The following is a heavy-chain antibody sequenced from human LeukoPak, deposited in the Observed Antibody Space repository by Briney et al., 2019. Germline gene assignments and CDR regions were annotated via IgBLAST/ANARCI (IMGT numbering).Heavy chain of an antibody. CDR2: IRDSGET. D-gene: IGHD4-17*01. CDR3: ARDRAVTQDWVEFDP. J-gene: IGHJ5*02. CDR1: GFSVSNYY. V-gene: IGHV3-66*03. Sequence: PGGSLRLSCAGSGFSVSNYYMSWVRQAPGKGLEWVSLIRDSGETFYADSVKGRFTISRDNSKNPMYLQMNRLRVEDTAVYFCARDRAVTQDWVEFDPWGQGTLVTVSS.